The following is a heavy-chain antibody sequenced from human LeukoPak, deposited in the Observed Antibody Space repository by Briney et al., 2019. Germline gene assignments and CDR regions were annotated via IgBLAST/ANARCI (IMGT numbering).Heavy chain of an antibody. CDR3: AKRAGEGRPAAPLDY. J-gene: IGHJ4*02. V-gene: IGHV3-30-3*02. Sequence: GGSLRLSCAASGFTFSDFAMHWVRQAPGKGLEWVAVVSYDDINKFYADSVKGRFTISRDNSKNTVYLQMDSLSAEDTALYYCAKRAGEGRPAAPLDYWGQGTLVTVSS. D-gene: IGHD2-2*01. CDR2: VSYDDINK. CDR1: GFTFSDFA.